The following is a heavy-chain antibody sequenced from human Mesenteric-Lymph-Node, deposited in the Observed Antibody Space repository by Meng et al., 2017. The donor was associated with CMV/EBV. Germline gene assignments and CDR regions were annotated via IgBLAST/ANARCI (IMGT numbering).Heavy chain of an antibody. D-gene: IGHD4-11*01. V-gene: IGHV1-2*02. Sequence: ASVKVSCKASGYTFTGYYMHWVRQAPGQGLEWMGWINPNSGGTNYAQKLQGRVTMTTDTSTSTAYMELRSLRSDDTAVYYCAREGGNDYNFDYWGQGTLVTVSS. CDR2: INPNSGGT. CDR3: AREGGNDYNFDY. CDR1: GYTFTGYY. J-gene: IGHJ4*02.